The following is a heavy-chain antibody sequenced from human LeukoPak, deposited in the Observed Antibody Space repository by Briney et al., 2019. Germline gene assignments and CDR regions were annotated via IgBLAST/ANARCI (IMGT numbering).Heavy chain of an antibody. CDR1: GFTFSSYE. CDR2: ISSSGSTI. D-gene: IGHD3-10*01. CDR3: AKDKREDYGSGSYYNYDYYYMDV. J-gene: IGHJ6*03. Sequence: GGSLRLSCAASGFTFSSYEMNWVRQAPGKGLEWVSYISSSGSTIYYADSVKGRFTISRDNAKNSLYLQMNSLRAEDTALYYCAKDKREDYGSGSYYNYDYYYMDVWGKGTTVTISS. V-gene: IGHV3-48*03.